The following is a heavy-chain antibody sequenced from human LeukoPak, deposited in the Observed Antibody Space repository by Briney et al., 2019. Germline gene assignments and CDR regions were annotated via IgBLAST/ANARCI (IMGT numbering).Heavy chain of an antibody. D-gene: IGHD5-18*01. Sequence: GASVKVSCKASGYTFTSYGISWVRQVPGQGLEWMGWISAYNGDTNYAQKLQGRVTMTTDTSTSTAYMELRSLRSDDTAVYYCARDHPGTAMVPYFDYWGQGTLVTVSS. CDR2: ISAYNGDT. CDR3: ARDHPGTAMVPYFDY. J-gene: IGHJ4*02. V-gene: IGHV1-18*01. CDR1: GYTFTSYG.